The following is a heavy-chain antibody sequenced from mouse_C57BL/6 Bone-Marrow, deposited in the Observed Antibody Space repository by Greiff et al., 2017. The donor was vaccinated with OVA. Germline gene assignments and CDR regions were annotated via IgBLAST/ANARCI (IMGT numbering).Heavy chain of an antibody. CDR2: INPNNGGT. D-gene: IGHD2-4*01. J-gene: IGHJ1*03. V-gene: IGHV1-18*01. Sequence: EVNLVESGPELVKPGASVKIPCKASGYTFTDYNMDWVKQSHGKSLEWIGDINPNNGGTIYNQKFKGKATLTVDKSSSTAYMELRSLTSEDTAVYYCARCYDYDGWYFDVWGTGTTVTVSS. CDR1: GYTFTDYN. CDR3: ARCYDYDGWYFDV.